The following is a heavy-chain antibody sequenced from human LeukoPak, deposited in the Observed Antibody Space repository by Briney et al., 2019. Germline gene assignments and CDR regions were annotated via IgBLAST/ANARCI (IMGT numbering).Heavy chain of an antibody. CDR1: GDPISSHSGYK. D-gene: IGHD3-3*01. V-gene: IGHV4-61*08. J-gene: IGHJ4*02. Sequence: PSETLSLTCTVSGDPISSHSGYKWNWIRQAPGKGLEWIGYVYYSGTTSYNPSVNSRVTISVDTSKNQFSLKLTSVTAADTAVYYCAREWSAFDYCGQGTLVTVSS. CDR3: AREWSAFDY. CDR2: VYYSGTT.